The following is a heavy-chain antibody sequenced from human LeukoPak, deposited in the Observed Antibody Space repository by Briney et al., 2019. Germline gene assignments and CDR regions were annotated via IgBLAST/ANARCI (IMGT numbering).Heavy chain of an antibody. CDR3: AKDQVCIVVGFFDY. Sequence: PGGSLRLSCAPSGVTFRVFTMSRVCQAPGKGLEWVPGISGSGGSTYYADSVKGRFTISRDNSKNTLYLQMTSLRAEDTAVYHCAKDQVCIVVGFFDYWGQGTLVTVSS. CDR2: ISGSGGST. V-gene: IGHV3-23*01. CDR1: GVTFRVFT. J-gene: IGHJ4*02. D-gene: IGHD2-15*01.